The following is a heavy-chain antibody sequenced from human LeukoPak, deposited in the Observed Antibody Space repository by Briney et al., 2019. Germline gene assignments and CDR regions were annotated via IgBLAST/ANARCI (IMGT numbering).Heavy chain of an antibody. CDR1: GGSFSGCY. Sequence: SETLSLICSVCGGSFSGCYWRWIRQSPGKAREGIGEITHSGSTNYNPSLKSRVTISVDTSKNQFSLKLSSVTAADTAVYYCARGYCSGGSCYSREFDYWGQGTLVTVSS. CDR3: ARGYCSGGSCYSREFDY. D-gene: IGHD2-15*01. CDR2: ITHSGST. V-gene: IGHV4-34*01. J-gene: IGHJ4*02.